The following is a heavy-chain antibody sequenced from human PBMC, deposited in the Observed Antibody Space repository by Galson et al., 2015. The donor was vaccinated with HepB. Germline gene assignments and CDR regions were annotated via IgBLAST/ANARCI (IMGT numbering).Heavy chain of an antibody. Sequence: CAASGFTFSSYGMHWVRQAPGKGLEWVAVIWYDGSNKYYADSVKGRFTISRDNSKNTLYLQMNSLRAEDTAVYYCARDGDSRWGNAFDIWGQGTMVTVSS. CDR2: IWYDGSNK. CDR3: ARDGDSRWGNAFDI. D-gene: IGHD3-22*01. CDR1: GFTFSSYG. V-gene: IGHV3-33*01. J-gene: IGHJ3*02.